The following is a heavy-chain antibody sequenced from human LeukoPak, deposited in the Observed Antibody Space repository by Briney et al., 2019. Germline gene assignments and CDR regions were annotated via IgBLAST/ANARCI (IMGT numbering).Heavy chain of an antibody. Sequence: GGSLRLSCAASGFIFSNYGMNWVRQAPGKGLEWVAAISASGSATSYADSVRGRFTISRDNYKSTTYLQMNSLRAEDTAVFYCAKDGGLWVSAHWGDSWGRGTLVTVSS. D-gene: IGHD7-27*01. J-gene: IGHJ4*02. CDR1: GFIFSNYG. CDR3: AKDGGLWVSAHWGDS. V-gene: IGHV3-23*01. CDR2: ISASGSAT.